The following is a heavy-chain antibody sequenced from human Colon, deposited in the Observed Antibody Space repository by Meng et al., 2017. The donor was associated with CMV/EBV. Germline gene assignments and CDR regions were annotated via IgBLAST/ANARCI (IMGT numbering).Heavy chain of an antibody. CDR2: IVPLIGPA. CDR3: ARGHAKMTTVTYFDS. Sequence: SVKVSCKASGYTFTGYYMHWVRQAPGKGLEWMGGIVPLIGPADYAQKFQGRVTITADASTTTAYMEVKSLRSDDTAVYYCARGHAKMTTVTYFDSWGQGTLVTGSS. D-gene: IGHD4-17*01. J-gene: IGHJ4*02. CDR1: GYTFTGYY. V-gene: IGHV1-69*13.